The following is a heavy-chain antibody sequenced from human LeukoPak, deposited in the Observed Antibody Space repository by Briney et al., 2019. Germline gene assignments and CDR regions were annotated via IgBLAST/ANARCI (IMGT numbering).Heavy chain of an antibody. Sequence: GASVKVSCKASGGTFSSYAISWVRQAPGQGLEWMGGIIPIFGTANYAQKFQGRVTITADKSTSTAYMELRSLRSDDTAVYYCARVRTTLRVVPAAMSFYYYMDVWGKGTTVTISS. D-gene: IGHD2-2*01. CDR1: GGTFSSYA. CDR2: IIPIFGTA. V-gene: IGHV1-69*06. CDR3: ARVRTTLRVVPAAMSFYYYMDV. J-gene: IGHJ6*03.